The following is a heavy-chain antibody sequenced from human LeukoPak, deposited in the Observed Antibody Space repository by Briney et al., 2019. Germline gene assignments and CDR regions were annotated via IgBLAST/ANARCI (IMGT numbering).Heavy chain of an antibody. CDR2: IYYSGST. CDR3: ARGDGDFDY. Sequence: SETLSLTCTVSGGSISSYYWSWIRQPPGKGLEWIGYIYYSGSTNYNPSLKSRVTISVDTSKNQFSLKLSSVTAADTAVYYCARGDGDFDYWGQGTLVTVSS. J-gene: IGHJ4*02. CDR1: GGSISSYY. V-gene: IGHV4-59*01. D-gene: IGHD4-17*01.